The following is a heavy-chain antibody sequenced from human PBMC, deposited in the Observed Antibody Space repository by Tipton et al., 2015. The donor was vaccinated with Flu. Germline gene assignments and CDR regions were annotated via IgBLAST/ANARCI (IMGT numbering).Heavy chain of an antibody. V-gene: IGHV4-34*01. CDR3: AGGVEVVTASTGFDP. D-gene: IGHD2-21*02. CDR1: GGSFSGYY. Sequence: TLSLTCAVYGGSFSGYYWSWIRQPPGKGLEWIGEINHSGSTNYNPSLKSRVTISVDTSKNQFSLKLSSVTAADTAVYYCAGGVEVVTASTGFDPWGQGTLVTVSS. J-gene: IGHJ5*02. CDR2: INHSGST.